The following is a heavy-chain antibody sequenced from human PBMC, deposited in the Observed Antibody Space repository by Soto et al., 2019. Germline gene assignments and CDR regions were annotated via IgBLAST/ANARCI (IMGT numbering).Heavy chain of an antibody. J-gene: IGHJ3*02. Sequence: EVQLVQSGAEVKKPGESLMISCKGSGYSFTSYWIGWLRQMPGKGLEWMGIIYPGDSDTRYTPSFQRQVTISADKSTNTAYLQWRSLKASETATYYCAGPYLEYNAFDNWGQGTMVTVSS. V-gene: IGHV5-51*01. D-gene: IGHD1-20*01. CDR3: AGPYLEYNAFDN. CDR1: GYSFTSYW. CDR2: IYPGDSDT.